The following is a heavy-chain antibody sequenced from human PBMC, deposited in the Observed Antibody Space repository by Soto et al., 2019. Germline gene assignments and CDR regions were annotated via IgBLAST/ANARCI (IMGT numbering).Heavy chain of an antibody. V-gene: IGHV1-18*01. CDR3: ARDQFPGYYGSGSYYWSDP. CDR2: ISAYNGNT. CDR1: GYTFTSYG. D-gene: IGHD3-10*01. J-gene: IGHJ5*02. Sequence: ASVKVSCKASGYTFTSYGISWVRQAPGQGLEWMGWISAYNGNTNYAQKLQGRVTMTTDTSTSTAYMELRSLRSDDTAVYYCARDQFPGYYGSGSYYWSDPWGQGTLVTAPQ.